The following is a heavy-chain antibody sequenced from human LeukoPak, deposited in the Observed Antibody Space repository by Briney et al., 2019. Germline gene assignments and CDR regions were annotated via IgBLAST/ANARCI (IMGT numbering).Heavy chain of an antibody. J-gene: IGHJ4*02. V-gene: IGHV4-59*08. CDR2: IYYSGSI. Sequence: SETLSLTCIVSGGSISSYYWSWIRQPPGKGLEWIGYIYYSGSINYNPSLKSRVTISVDTSKNQFSLKLNSVTAADTAVYYCARMHCSGGTCYSETFDYWGQGTLVTVSS. CDR1: GGSISSYY. CDR3: ARMHCSGGTCYSETFDY. D-gene: IGHD2-15*01.